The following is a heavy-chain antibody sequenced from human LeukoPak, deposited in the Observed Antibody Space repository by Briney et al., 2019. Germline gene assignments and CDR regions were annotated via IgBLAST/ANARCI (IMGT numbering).Heavy chain of an antibody. J-gene: IGHJ4*02. V-gene: IGHV3-11*04. CDR1: GFTFSDYY. CDR3: AREVGIAAVAY. CDR2: ISSSGSTI. D-gene: IGHD6-13*01. Sequence: GGSLRLSSAASGFTFSDYYMSWIRQAPGKGLEWVSYISSSGSTIYYADSVKGRFIISRDNAKNSLYLQMNSLRAEDTAVYYCAREVGIAAVAYWGQGTLVTVSS.